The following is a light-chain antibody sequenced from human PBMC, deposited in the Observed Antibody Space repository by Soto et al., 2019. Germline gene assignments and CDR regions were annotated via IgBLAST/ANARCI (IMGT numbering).Light chain of an antibody. CDR2: LGS. CDR3: MQALQTPYT. V-gene: IGKV2-28*01. CDR1: QSLLHSNGYNY. J-gene: IGKJ2*01. Sequence: DIVMTQSPLSLPVTPGEPASISCRSSQSLLHSNGYNYLDGHLQKPGQSPQLLIYLGSNRSSGVPDRFSGSGSGTDFTLKISRVEAEDVGVYYCMQALQTPYTFGQGTKLEIK.